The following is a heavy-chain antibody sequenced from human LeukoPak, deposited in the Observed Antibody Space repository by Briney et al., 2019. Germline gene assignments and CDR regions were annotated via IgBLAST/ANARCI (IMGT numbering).Heavy chain of an antibody. CDR1: GGSISSSSYY. D-gene: IGHD3-16*01. Sequence: PSETLSLTCTVSGGSISSSSYYWGWIRQPPGKGLEWIGSIYYSGSTYYSPSLKSRVTVSVDTSKNQFSLKLSSVTAADTAVYYCARDSMITFGGTHYMDVWGKGTTVTVSS. CDR2: IYYSGST. CDR3: ARDSMITFGGTHYMDV. V-gene: IGHV4-39*07. J-gene: IGHJ6*03.